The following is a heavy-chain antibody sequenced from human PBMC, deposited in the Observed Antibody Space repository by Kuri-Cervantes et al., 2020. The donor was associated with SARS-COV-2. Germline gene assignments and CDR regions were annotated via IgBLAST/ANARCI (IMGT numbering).Heavy chain of an antibody. V-gene: IGHV4-39*01. CDR3: ARQGPSIAAPGRRWFDP. CDR1: RGSISSTSYY. CDR2: IYYLGNT. J-gene: IGHJ5*02. D-gene: IGHD6-6*01. Sequence: ESLKISCSVSRGSISSTSYYWAWIRQPPGKGLEWIGSIYYLGNTFYNPSLNSRVTISVDTSKNQFSLKVNSVTAADTAVYYCARQGPSIAAPGRRWFDPWGQGTLVTVSS.